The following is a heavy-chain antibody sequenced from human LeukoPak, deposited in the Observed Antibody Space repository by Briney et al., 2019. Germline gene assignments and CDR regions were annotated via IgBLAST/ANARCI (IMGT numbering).Heavy chain of an antibody. V-gene: IGHV3-23*01. CDR3: ARDLAGYSYGSYYYYYGMDV. CDR1: GFTVSSYA. Sequence: GGSLRLSCAGSGFTVSSYAMSWVRQAPGKGLEWVSAISGGGGGIFYADPVKGRFTSSRDNSKNTLYLQMNSLRAEDTAVYYCARDLAGYSYGSYYYYYGMDVWGQGTTVTVSS. D-gene: IGHD5-18*01. J-gene: IGHJ6*02. CDR2: ISGGGGGI.